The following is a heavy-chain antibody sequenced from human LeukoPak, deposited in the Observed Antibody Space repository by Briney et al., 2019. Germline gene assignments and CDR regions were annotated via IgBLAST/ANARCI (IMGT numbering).Heavy chain of an antibody. J-gene: IGHJ4*02. CDR3: AKDSLTGTGPYYFDC. Sequence: PGGSLRLSCATSGFTFSSYGMYWVRQAPGKGLEWLAFIRYDGINKYYADSVKGRFTISRDNSRITLYLQMNSLRAEDTAVYYCAKDSLTGTGPYYFDCWGQGTLVTVSS. CDR1: GFTFSSYG. CDR2: IRYDGINK. V-gene: IGHV3-30*02. D-gene: IGHD3-9*01.